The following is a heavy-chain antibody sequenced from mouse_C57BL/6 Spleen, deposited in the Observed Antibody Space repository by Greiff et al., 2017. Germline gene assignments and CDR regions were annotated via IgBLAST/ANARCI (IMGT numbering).Heavy chain of an antibody. J-gene: IGHJ4*01. CDR2: IYPGSGST. CDR1: GYTFTSYW. V-gene: IGHV1-55*01. Sequence: QVQLQQPGAELVKPGASVKMSCKASGYTFTSYWITWVKQRPGQGLEWIGDIYPGSGSTNYNEKFKSKATLTVDTASSTAYMQLSSLTSEDSAVYYCARFYYYGSSYAMDYWGQGTSVTVSS. CDR3: ARFYYYGSSYAMDY. D-gene: IGHD1-1*01.